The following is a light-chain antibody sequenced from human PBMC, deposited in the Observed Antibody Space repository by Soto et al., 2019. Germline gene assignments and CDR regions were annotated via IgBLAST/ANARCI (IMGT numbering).Light chain of an antibody. V-gene: IGLV2-14*01. CDR3: SSYTSSSTLVG. CDR2: EVS. Sequence: QSALTQTASVSGSPGQSITISCTGTSSDVGGYNYVSWYQQHPGKAPKLMIYEVSNRPSGVSNRFSGSKSGNTVSLTISGLQAEDEADYYCSSYTSSSTLVGFGGGTKMTVL. J-gene: IGLJ2*01. CDR1: SSDVGGYNY.